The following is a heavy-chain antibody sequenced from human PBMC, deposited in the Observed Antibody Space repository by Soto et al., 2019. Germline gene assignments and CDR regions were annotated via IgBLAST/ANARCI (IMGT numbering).Heavy chain of an antibody. CDR1: GFTFSSYE. CDR3: ARVIIAAPGTDY. J-gene: IGHJ4*02. CDR2: ISSSGSSGSTI. D-gene: IGHD6-13*01. Sequence: GGSLRVSCEASGFTFSSYEMNWVRQAPGKGLEWVSYISSSGSSGSTIYYADSVKGRFTISRDNAKNSLYLQMNSLRAEDTAVYYCARVIIAAPGTDYWGQGTLVTVSS. V-gene: IGHV3-48*03.